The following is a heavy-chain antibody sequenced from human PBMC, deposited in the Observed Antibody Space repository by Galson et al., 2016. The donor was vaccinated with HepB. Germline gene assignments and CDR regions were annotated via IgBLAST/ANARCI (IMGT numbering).Heavy chain of an antibody. J-gene: IGHJ2*01. CDR3: ARHDVLSVVGDLHFDL. Sequence: QSGAEVKKPGESLKIFCKGSGYSFINHWIGWVRQMPGKGLEWVGIISPSDSDIRYSPSFQGQVTISADTSINTAYLQWSSLKASDTAMYYCARHDVLSVVGDLHFDLWGRGTMVIVSS. CDR2: ISPSDSDI. D-gene: IGHD2-21*02. CDR1: GYSFINHW. V-gene: IGHV5-51*01.